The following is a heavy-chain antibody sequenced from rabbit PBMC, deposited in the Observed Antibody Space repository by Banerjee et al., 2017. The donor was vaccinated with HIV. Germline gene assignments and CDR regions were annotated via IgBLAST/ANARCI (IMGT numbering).Heavy chain of an antibody. CDR3: ARDGAGGSYFAL. Sequence: HLKESGGGLVQPGGSLKLSCTASGFTLRSYYMNWVRQAPGKGLEWIGYIDPVFGFTYYANWVNGRFSISRENAQNTVFLQMTSLTAADTATYFCARDGAGGSYFALWGQGTLVTVS. CDR1: GFTLRSYY. D-gene: IGHD8-1*01. V-gene: IGHV1S7*01. J-gene: IGHJ4*01. CDR2: IDPVFGFT.